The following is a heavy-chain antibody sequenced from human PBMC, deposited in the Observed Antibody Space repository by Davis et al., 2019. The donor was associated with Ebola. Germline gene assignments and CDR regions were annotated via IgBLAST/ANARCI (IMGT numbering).Heavy chain of an antibody. Sequence: GESLKISCVDSAFTFRDYSMNWVRQAPGKGLEWVSSISSSSSYIYYADSVKGRFTISRDNAKNSLYLQMNSLRAEDTAVYYCARDLIVVVVAATSDSGASGYYYGMDVWGQGILVTISS. CDR2: ISSSSSYI. J-gene: IGHJ6*02. D-gene: IGHD2-15*01. V-gene: IGHV3-21*01. CDR3: ARDLIVVVVAATSDSGASGYYYGMDV. CDR1: AFTFRDYS.